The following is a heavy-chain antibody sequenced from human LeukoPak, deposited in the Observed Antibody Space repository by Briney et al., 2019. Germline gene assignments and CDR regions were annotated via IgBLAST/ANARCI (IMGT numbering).Heavy chain of an antibody. CDR3: ARLPTGYPNWFDP. J-gene: IGHJ5*02. CDR1: GGSISYSTQS. CDR2: FHFSGST. D-gene: IGHD4-17*01. V-gene: IGHV4-39*01. Sequence: SETLSLTCTVSGGSISYSTQSWGWVRQPPGKELEWIGTFHFSGSTYYNPSLKSRVTISVDTSKNQFSLKLSSVTAADTALYYCARLPTGYPNWFDPWGQGILVTVSS.